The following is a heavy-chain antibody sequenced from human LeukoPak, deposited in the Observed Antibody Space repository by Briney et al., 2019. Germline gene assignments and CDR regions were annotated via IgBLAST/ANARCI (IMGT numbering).Heavy chain of an antibody. CDR2: ISYDGSNK. CDR1: GFTFSSYA. D-gene: IGHD3-3*01. CDR3: ARAWVPYYDFWSGPTPFDY. Sequence: GGSLRLSCAASGFTFSSYAMHWVRQAPGKGLEWVAVISYDGSNKYYADSVKGRFTISRDNSKNTLYLQMNSLRAEDTAVYYCARAWVPYYDFWSGPTPFDYWGQGTLVTVSS. V-gene: IGHV3-30*04. J-gene: IGHJ4*02.